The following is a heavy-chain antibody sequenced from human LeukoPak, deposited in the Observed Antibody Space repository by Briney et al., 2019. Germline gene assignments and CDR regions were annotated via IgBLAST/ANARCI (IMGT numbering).Heavy chain of an antibody. D-gene: IGHD5-24*01. Sequence: GGSLRPSCAASGFTVSSNYMSWVRQAPGKGLEWVSVIYSGGSTYYADSVKGRFTISRDNSKNTLYLQMNSLRAEDTAVYYCARDCLGDGYNCDYWGQGTLVTVSS. CDR3: ARDCLGDGYNCDY. V-gene: IGHV3-66*02. CDR1: GFTVSSNY. CDR2: IYSGGST. J-gene: IGHJ4*02.